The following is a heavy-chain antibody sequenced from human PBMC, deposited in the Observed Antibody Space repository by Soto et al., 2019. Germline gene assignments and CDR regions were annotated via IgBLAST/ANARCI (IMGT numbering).Heavy chain of an antibody. J-gene: IGHJ4*02. V-gene: IGHV3-73*01. CDR3: TGSSIGF. Sequence: PGGSLRLSCAASGFTFSGSTVHWVRQASGKGLEWIGRIKNKADSYATIYAASVKGRFTISRDDSKSTAYLQMNSLRTEDTAVYYCTGSSIGFWGQG. CDR2: IKNKADSYAT. CDR1: GFTFSGST. D-gene: IGHD1-26*01.